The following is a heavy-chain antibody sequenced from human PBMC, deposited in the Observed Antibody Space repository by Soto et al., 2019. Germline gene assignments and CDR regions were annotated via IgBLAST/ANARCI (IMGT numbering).Heavy chain of an antibody. J-gene: IGHJ4*02. V-gene: IGHV2-26*01. CDR2: IFSNDEK. Sequence: QVTLKESGPVLVKPTETLTLTCTVSGFSLSNARMGVSWIRQPPGKALEWLAHIFSNDEKSYSPSLKSRLTISKDSSKSQVVLTMTNLDPVDTATYYCARGYYDILTGYYLFDYWGQGTLVTVSS. D-gene: IGHD3-9*01. CDR1: GFSLSNARMG. CDR3: ARGYYDILTGYYLFDY.